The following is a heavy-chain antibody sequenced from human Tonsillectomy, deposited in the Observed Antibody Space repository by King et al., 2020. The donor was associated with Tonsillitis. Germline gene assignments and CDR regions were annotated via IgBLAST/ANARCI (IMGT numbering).Heavy chain of an antibody. CDR3: ASSIGQQLVGY. V-gene: IGHV4-61*01. J-gene: IGHJ4*02. CDR1: GGSVSSGSYY. D-gene: IGHD6-13*01. CDR2: IYYSGST. Sequence: MQLQESGPGLVKPSETLSLSCTVSGGSVSSGSYYWSWIRQPPGKGLEWIGYIYYSGSTNYNPSLKSRVTISVDTSQNQFSLKLSSVTAADTAVYYCASSIGQQLVGYWGQGTLVTVSS.